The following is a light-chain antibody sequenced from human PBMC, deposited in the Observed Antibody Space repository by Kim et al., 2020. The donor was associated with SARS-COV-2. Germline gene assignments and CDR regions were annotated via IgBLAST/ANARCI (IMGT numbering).Light chain of an antibody. J-gene: IGKJ5*01. V-gene: IGKV3-11*01. CDR1: QSVSSS. Sequence: ETVLTQSPATLSLFPGERATLSCRASQSVSSSLAWYQLKPGQSPRLLIYDASNRTTGIPARFSGGGSGTDFTLSITSLEPEDFSVYYCQQRYNGPITFGLGTRLKIK. CDR2: DAS. CDR3: QQRYNGPIT.